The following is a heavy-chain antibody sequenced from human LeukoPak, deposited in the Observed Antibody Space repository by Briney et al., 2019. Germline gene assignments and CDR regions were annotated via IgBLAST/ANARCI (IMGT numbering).Heavy chain of an antibody. CDR3: ASRYCSSTSCYSLYFDY. Sequence: GGSLRLSCAASGFTVSSNYMSWVRQAPGKGLEWVSVIYSGGSTYYADSVKGRFTISRDNSKNTLYLQMNSLRAEDTAVYYCASRYCSSTSCYSLYFDYWGQGTLVTVSS. CDR1: GFTVSSNY. J-gene: IGHJ4*02. D-gene: IGHD2-2*01. CDR2: IYSGGST. V-gene: IGHV3-53*01.